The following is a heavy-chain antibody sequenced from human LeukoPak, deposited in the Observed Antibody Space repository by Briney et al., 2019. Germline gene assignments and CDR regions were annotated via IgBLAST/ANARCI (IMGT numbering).Heavy chain of an antibody. J-gene: IGHJ4*02. CDR2: ISSSSSTI. V-gene: IGHV3-48*01. D-gene: IGHD6-19*01. Sequence: PGGSLRLSCAASGCTFSSYSMDWVLQAPGKGLEWVSYISSSSSTIYYADSVKGRFTISRENAKNSLYLQMNSLRAEDTAVYYCAYPGVAVAGTYWGQGTLVTVSS. CDR1: GCTFSSYS. CDR3: AYPGVAVAGTY.